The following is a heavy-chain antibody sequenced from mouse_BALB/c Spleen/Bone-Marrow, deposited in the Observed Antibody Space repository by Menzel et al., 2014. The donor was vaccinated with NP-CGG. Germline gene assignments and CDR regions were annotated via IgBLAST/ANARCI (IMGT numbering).Heavy chain of an antibody. CDR2: IDPANGNT. Sequence: EVQLVESGAELVKPGASAKLSCTASGFNIKDTYMHWVKQRPEQGLEWIGRIDPANGNTKYDPKLQGKATITADTSSNTAYLQLIRLTSEDTAVYYCASYRYAWYFDVWGAGTTVTVSS. CDR3: ASYRYAWYFDV. J-gene: IGHJ1*01. D-gene: IGHD2-12*01. CDR1: GFNIKDTY. V-gene: IGHV14-3*02.